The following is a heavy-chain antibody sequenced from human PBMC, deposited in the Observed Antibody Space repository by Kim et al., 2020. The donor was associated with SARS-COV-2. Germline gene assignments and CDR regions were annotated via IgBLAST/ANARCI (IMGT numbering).Heavy chain of an antibody. CDR3: ARDSSESDSSSWPFDL. J-gene: IGHJ2*01. D-gene: IGHD6-13*01. CDR2: IYYSGST. Sequence: SETLSLTCTVSGGSISSYYWSWIRQPPGKGLEWIGYIYYSGSTNYNPSLKSRVTISVDTSKNQFSLKLSSVTAADTAVYYCARDSSESDSSSWPFDLWGRGTLVTVSS. V-gene: IGHV4-59*01. CDR1: GGSISSYY.